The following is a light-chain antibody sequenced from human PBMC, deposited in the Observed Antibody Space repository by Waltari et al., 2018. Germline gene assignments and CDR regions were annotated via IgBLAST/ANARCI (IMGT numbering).Light chain of an antibody. V-gene: IGKV1-39*01. J-gene: IGKJ2*01. Sequence: DIQMTQSPSSLSASLGDRVTITCRASQSISKYLNWYQQRPGKAPKLLIYGKSSLQSGVPSRFSGSGSGTDFTLTINTLQPEDFATYFCQQIYGPPYTFGQGTRLEIK. CDR3: QQIYGPPYT. CDR1: QSISKY. CDR2: GKS.